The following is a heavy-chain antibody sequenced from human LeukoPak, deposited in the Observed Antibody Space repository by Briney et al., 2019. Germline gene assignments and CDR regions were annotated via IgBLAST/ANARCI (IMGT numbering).Heavy chain of an antibody. CDR2: IIPIFGIA. J-gene: IGHJ5*02. CDR3: ARDQSVTMMLSWFDP. Sequence: SVKVSCKASGGTFSSYAISWVRQAPGQGLEWMGRIIPIFGIANYAQKFQGRVTITADESTSTAYMELSSLRSEDTAVYYCARDQSVTMMLSWFDPWGQGTLVTVSS. CDR1: GGTFSSYA. D-gene: IGHD3-22*01. V-gene: IGHV1-69*13.